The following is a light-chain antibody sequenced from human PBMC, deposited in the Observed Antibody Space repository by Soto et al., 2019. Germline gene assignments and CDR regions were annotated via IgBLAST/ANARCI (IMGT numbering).Light chain of an antibody. CDR3: QHYNDWPLT. J-gene: IGKJ4*01. V-gene: IGKV3-15*01. CDR1: HSVSGN. Sequence: DIVMTQSTATLSVSPGEIATLSCRASHSVSGNLAWYQQKPGQAPRLLIYGASTRATAFPARFSGSGSGTEFTLTISSLQSEDFAVYYCQHYNDWPLTFGGGTKVEIK. CDR2: GAS.